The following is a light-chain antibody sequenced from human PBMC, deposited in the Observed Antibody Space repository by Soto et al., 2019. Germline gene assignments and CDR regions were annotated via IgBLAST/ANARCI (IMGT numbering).Light chain of an antibody. CDR2: AAS. CDR3: QQDNSSPPFT. Sequence: DIPMTQSPSSVSASVGDRVTITCRASQGISSWLAWYQQKPGKAPKLLIYAASSLQSGVPSRFSGSGSGTDFTLTLNSLQPEDFASDNGQQDNSSPPFTFGPGTKVDIK. V-gene: IGKV1D-12*01. CDR1: QGISSW. J-gene: IGKJ3*01.